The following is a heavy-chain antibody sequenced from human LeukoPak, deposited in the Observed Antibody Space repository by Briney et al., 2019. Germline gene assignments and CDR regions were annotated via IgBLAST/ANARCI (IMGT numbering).Heavy chain of an antibody. D-gene: IGHD3-10*01. CDR1: GFTFSSYA. Sequence: TGGSLRLSCAASGFTFSSYAMSWVRQAPGKGLEWVSGISGSGGSTYYEDSVKGRFTISRDNSKNTLHLQMNSLRAEDTAVYYCANGDKKRITMVRGVMQPFDYWGQGTLVTVSS. CDR3: ANGDKKRITMVRGVMQPFDY. J-gene: IGHJ4*02. CDR2: ISGSGGST. V-gene: IGHV3-23*01.